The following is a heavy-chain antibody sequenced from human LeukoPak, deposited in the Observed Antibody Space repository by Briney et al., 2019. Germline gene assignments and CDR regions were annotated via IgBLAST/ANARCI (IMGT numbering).Heavy chain of an antibody. CDR1: GYTFTGYY. CDR2: INPSSGGT. V-gene: IGHV1-2*02. CDR3: ARVEPGIAEDY. J-gene: IGHJ4*02. Sequence: ASVKVSCKASGYTFTGYYMHWVRQAPGQGLEWMGWINPSSGGTNYAQKFQGRVTMTRDTSISTAYMELSRLRSEDTAVYYCARVEPGIAEDYWGQGTLVTVSS. D-gene: IGHD6-13*01.